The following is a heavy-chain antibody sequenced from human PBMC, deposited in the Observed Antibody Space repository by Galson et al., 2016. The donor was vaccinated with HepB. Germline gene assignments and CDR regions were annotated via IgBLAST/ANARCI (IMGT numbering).Heavy chain of an antibody. CDR3: ASGGIAGWSDF. CDR1: GGSISSYL. V-gene: IGHV4-59*08. CDR2: IYYSGST. Sequence: SETLSLTCSVSGGSISSYLWSWIRQPPGKGLEWIGYIYYSGSTNYNPSLKSRVTISVDTSKNQFSLKLSSVTAADTAVYYCASGGIAGWSDFWGQGTLVTVSS. D-gene: IGHD6-13*01. J-gene: IGHJ5*01.